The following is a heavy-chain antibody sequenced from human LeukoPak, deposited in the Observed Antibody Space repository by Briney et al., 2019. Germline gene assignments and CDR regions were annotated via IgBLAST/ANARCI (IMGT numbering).Heavy chain of an antibody. CDR2: IYYSGST. Sequence: SETLSLTCTVSGGSISSYYWSWIRQPPGKGLEWIGYIYYSGSTNYNPSLKSRVTISVDTSKNQFSLKLSSVTAADTAVYYCARLRRGNYFDYWGQGTLVTVS. J-gene: IGHJ4*02. V-gene: IGHV4-59*08. CDR3: ARLRRGNYFDY. CDR1: GGSISSYY.